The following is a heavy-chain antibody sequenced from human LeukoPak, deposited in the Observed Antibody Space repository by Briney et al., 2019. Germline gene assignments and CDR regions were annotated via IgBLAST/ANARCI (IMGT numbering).Heavy chain of an antibody. CDR1: GYSFSGHY. V-gene: IGHV1-2*06. D-gene: IGHD3-10*01. CDR3: ARDFYGSRPGAFDY. J-gene: IGHJ4*02. CDR2: INPNSAAS. Sequence: SVKVSCKASGYSFSGHYIHWVRQAPGQGLEWMGQINPNSAASHYAQKFQDRVTMTSDTSINMAYMELRSLRSDDTAVYYCARDFYGSRPGAFDYWGQGTLVTVSS.